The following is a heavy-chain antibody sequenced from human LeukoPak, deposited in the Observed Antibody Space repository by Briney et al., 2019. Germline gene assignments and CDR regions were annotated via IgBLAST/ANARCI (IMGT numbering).Heavy chain of an antibody. CDR3: ARTTEGYCSSASCFGFSYSYYMDV. V-gene: IGHV4-59*01. J-gene: IGHJ6*03. CDR2: IYYSGST. CDR1: GGSISSYY. Sequence: SETLSLTCTVSGGSISSYYWSWIRQPPGKGLEWIGYIYYSGSTNYNPSLKSRVTISVDTSKNYFSLKLSSVIAADTAVYYCARTTEGYCSSASCFGFSYSYYMDVWGKGTTVTISS. D-gene: IGHD2-2*01.